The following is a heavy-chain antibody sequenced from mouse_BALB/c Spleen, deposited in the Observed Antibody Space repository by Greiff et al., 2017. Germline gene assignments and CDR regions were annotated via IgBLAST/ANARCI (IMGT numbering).Heavy chain of an antibody. CDR3: SRNEYDDDYYAMDY. Sequence: QVQLQQSGAELVRPGTSVKVSCKASGYAFTNYLIPWVKQRPGQGLEWIGVINPGNGGTNYNEKFKGKATLTADKSSSTAYMQLSSLTSDDSAVSFCSRNEYDDDYYAMDYWGQGTSVTVSS. J-gene: IGHJ4*01. CDR2: INPGNGGT. D-gene: IGHD2-4*01. CDR1: GYAFTNYL. V-gene: IGHV1-54*01.